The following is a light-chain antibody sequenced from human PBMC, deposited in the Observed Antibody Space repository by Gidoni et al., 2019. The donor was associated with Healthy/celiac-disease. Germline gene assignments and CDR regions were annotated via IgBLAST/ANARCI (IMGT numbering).Light chain of an antibody. CDR1: SLRSYY. Sequence: SSELTQDPAVSVAFGQPVRITCQGDSLRSYYASWYQQKPGQAPVLVIYGKNNRPSGIPDRFSGSSSGNTASLTITGAQAEDEADYYCNSRDSSGNHLPVVFGGGTKLTVL. J-gene: IGLJ2*01. CDR2: GKN. CDR3: NSRDSSGNHLPVV. V-gene: IGLV3-19*01.